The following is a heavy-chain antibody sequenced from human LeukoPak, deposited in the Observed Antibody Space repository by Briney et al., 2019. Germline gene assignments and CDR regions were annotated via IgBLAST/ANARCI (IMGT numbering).Heavy chain of an antibody. J-gene: IGHJ4*02. CDR2: ISAYNGNT. Sequence: ASVKVSCKASGYTFTSYGISWVRQAPGQGLEWMGWISAYNGNTNYAQKLQGRVTMTTDTSTSTAYMELRSLRSDDTAVYYCAGAGITMVRGPKKDFDYWGQGTLVTVSS. V-gene: IGHV1-18*01. D-gene: IGHD3-10*01. CDR1: GYTFTSYG. CDR3: AGAGITMVRGPKKDFDY.